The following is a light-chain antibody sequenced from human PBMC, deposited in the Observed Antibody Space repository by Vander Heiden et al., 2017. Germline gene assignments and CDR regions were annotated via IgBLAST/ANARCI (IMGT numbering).Light chain of an antibody. V-gene: IGLV2-11*01. CDR2: DVT. Sequence: ALTPPRSVPGSPEQAVTISCTGTSSDGGAYNYVSWYQQHPGKAPKLLIYDVTKWPSGVPDRFSGSKSGNTATLTISGLLTEDEADYYCCSYAGSYTWVFGGGTKVTVL. J-gene: IGLJ3*02. CDR1: SSDGGAYNY. CDR3: CSYAGSYTWV.